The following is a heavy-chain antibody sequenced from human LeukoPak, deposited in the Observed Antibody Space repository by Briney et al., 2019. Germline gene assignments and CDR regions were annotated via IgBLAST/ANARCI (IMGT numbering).Heavy chain of an antibody. Sequence: SETLSLTCTVSGGSISSYYWSWIRQPPGKGLEWIGFIYYSGSTNYNPSLKSRVTISVDTSKNQFSLKLSSVTAADTAVYYCARGRFYYYGSGSYPNYYYYGMDVWGKGTTVTVSS. CDR2: IYYSGST. CDR1: GGSISSYY. V-gene: IGHV4-59*12. J-gene: IGHJ6*04. CDR3: ARGRFYYYGSGSYPNYYYYGMDV. D-gene: IGHD3-10*01.